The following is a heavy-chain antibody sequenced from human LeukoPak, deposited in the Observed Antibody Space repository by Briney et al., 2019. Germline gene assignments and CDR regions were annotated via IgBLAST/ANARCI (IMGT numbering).Heavy chain of an antibody. CDR2: ISSSSSYI. V-gene: IGHV3-21*01. J-gene: IGHJ4*02. CDR1: GFTFSSYS. D-gene: IGHD2-2*01. Sequence: GGSLRLSCAASGFTFSSYSMKWVRQAPGKGLEWVSSISSSSSYIYYADSVKGRFTISRDNAKNSLYLQMNSLRAEDTAVYYCAGGDYIAPAAESDHWGQGTLVTVSS. CDR3: AGGDYIAPAAESDH.